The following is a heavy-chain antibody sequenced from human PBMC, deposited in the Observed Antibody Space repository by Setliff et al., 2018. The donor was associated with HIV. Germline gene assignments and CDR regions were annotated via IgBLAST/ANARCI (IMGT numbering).Heavy chain of an antibody. D-gene: IGHD6-19*01. Sequence: SETLSLTCAVYGGSFSGYYWTWIRQPPGKGLEWIGEINPSGTTNYNPSLLSRVTMSIDKSKNQFSLRLRSVTAADTAVYYCARVAVAGTTFDVFDIWGQGTMVTVSS. V-gene: IGHV4-34*01. CDR1: GGSFSGYY. CDR2: INPSGTT. CDR3: ARVAVAGTTFDVFDI. J-gene: IGHJ3*02.